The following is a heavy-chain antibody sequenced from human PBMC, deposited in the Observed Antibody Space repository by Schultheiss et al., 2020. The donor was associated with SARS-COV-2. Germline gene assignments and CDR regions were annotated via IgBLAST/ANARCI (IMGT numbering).Heavy chain of an antibody. CDR3: AKDGEGVSTVVTQGLFDY. CDR2: ISGSGGST. Sequence: GGSLRLSCAASGFTFSSYAMSWVRQAPGKGLEWVSAISGSGGSTYYADSVKGRFTISRDNSKNTLYLQMNSLRAEDTAVYYCAKDGEGVSTVVTQGLFDYWGQGTLVTVSS. J-gene: IGHJ4*02. D-gene: IGHD4-23*01. V-gene: IGHV3-23*01. CDR1: GFTFSSYA.